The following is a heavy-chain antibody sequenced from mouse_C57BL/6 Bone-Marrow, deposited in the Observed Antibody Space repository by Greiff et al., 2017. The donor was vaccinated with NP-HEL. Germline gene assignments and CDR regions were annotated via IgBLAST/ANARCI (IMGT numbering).Heavy chain of an antibody. CDR3: ARPYYYAMDY. CDR2: ISSGSSTI. J-gene: IGHJ4*01. Sequence: EVMLVESGGGLVKPGGSLKLSCAASGFTFSDYGMRWVRQAPEKGLEWVAYISSGSSTIYYADTVKGRFTISRDNAKNTLFLQMTSLRSEDTAMYYCARPYYYAMDYWGQGTSVTVSS. CDR1: GFTFSDYG. V-gene: IGHV5-17*01.